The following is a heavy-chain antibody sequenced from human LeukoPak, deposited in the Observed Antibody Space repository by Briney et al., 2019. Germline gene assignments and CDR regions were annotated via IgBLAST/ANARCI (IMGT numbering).Heavy chain of an antibody. V-gene: IGHV3-21*01. J-gene: IGHJ4*02. CDR3: TTGPDYYGSGSYYPLLDY. D-gene: IGHD3-10*01. CDR2: ISSSSSYI. Sequence: GGSLRLSCAASGFTFSSYSMNWVRQAPEKGLEWVSSISSSSSYIYYADSVKGRFTISRDNAKNSLYLQMNSLRAEDTAVYYCTTGPDYYGSGSYYPLLDYWGQGTLVTVSS. CDR1: GFTFSSYS.